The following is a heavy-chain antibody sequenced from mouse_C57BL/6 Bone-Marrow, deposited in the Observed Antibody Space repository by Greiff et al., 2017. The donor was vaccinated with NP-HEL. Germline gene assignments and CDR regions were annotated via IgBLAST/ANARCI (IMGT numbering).Heavy chain of an antibody. V-gene: IGHV8-8*01. CDR3: ARIETSLYYSNYGFAY. J-gene: IGHJ3*01. CDR1: GFSLSTFGMS. Sequence: QVTLKVSGPGILQPSQTLSLTCSFSGFSLSTFGMSVGWIRQPSGKGLEWLAHIWWDDDKYYNPALKSRLTISKDTSKNQVFLKIANVDTADTATYYCARIETSLYYSNYGFAYWGQGTLVTVSA. D-gene: IGHD2-5*01. CDR2: IWWDDDK.